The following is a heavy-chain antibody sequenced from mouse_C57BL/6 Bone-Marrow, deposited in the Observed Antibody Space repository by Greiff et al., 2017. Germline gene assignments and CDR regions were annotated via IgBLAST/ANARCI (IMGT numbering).Heavy chain of an antibody. CDR1: GYTFTSYW. V-gene: IGHV1-55*01. J-gene: IGHJ1*03. CDR3: DTTVVVPHWYFDV. CDR2: IYPGSGST. D-gene: IGHD1-1*01. Sequence: QVQLQQPGAELVKPGASVKMSCKASGYTFTSYWITWVKQRPGQGLEWIGDIYPGSGSTNYNEKFKSKATLTVDTSSSTAYMQLSSLTSEDSAVYYCDTTVVVPHWYFDVWGTGTTVTVSA.